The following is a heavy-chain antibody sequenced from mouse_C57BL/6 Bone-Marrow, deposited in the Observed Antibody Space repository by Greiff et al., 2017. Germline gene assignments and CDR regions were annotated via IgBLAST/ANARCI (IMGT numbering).Heavy chain of an antibody. Sequence: QVQLQQPGAELVMPGASVKLSCKASGYTFTSYWMHWVKQRPGQGLEWIGEIDPSDSYTNYNQKFKGKSTLTVDKSSSTAYMQLSSLTSEDSAVYYCARERGSNPYCYAMDYWGQGTSVTVSS. CDR2: IDPSDSYT. V-gene: IGHV1-69*01. CDR1: GYTFTSYW. D-gene: IGHD2-5*01. CDR3: ARERGSNPYCYAMDY. J-gene: IGHJ4*01.